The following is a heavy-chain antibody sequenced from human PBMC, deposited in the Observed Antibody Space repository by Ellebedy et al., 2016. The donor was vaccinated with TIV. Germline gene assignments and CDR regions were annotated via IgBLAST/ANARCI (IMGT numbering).Heavy chain of an antibody. Sequence: AASVKVSCKVSGYTLTELSMHWVRQAPGQGLEWMGWISAYNGNTNYAQKLQGRVTMTTDTSTSTAYMELRSLRSDDTAVYYCATIIVGATGGDYWGQGTLVTVSS. CDR1: GYTLTELS. J-gene: IGHJ4*02. V-gene: IGHV1-18*01. CDR2: ISAYNGNT. D-gene: IGHD1-26*01. CDR3: ATIIVGATGGDY.